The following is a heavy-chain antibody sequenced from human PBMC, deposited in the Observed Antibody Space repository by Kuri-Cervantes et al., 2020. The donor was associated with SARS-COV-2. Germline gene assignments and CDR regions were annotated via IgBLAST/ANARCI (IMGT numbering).Heavy chain of an antibody. J-gene: IGHJ4*02. Sequence: ASVKVSCKASGYTFTSYDINWVRQATGQGLEWMGWMNPNSGNTGYAQKFQGRVTMTRNTSISTAYMELRSLRSDDTAVYYCGRVDMSTDSDYWGQGTLVTVSS. CDR1: GYTFTSYD. V-gene: IGHV1-8*01. CDR3: GRVDMSTDSDY. CDR2: MNPNSGNT. D-gene: IGHD5-24*01.